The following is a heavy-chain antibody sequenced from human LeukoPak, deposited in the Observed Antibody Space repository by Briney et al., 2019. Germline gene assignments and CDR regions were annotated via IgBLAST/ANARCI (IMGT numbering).Heavy chain of an antibody. CDR1: GGSISSGGYY. D-gene: IGHD5-12*01. V-gene: IGHV4-31*03. J-gene: IGHJ4*02. Sequence: PSQTLSLTCTVSGGSISSGGYYWSWLRQHPGKGLEWIGYIYYSGSTYYNPSLKSRVTISVDTSKNQFSLKLSSVTAADTAVYYCASVYSGYDPHFDYWGQGTLVTVSS. CDR2: IYYSGST. CDR3: ASVYSGYDPHFDY.